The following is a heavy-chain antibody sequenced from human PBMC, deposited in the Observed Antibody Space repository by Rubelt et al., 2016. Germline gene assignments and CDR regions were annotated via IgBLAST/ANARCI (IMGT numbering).Heavy chain of an antibody. Sequence: QLQLQESGPGLVKPSETLSLTCTVSGGSISSGSYSWGWIRQPPQEGREWIGIIFYSGRAYYNPSFHSRVTMSTDPSKTQLSRKLSSVTAVDTAVYFCARHIRDGTSGYYYGHWGQGTLVTVSS. CDR1: GGSISSGSYS. J-gene: IGHJ4*02. CDR2: IFYSGRA. V-gene: IGHV4-39*01. D-gene: IGHD3-22*01. CDR3: ARHIRDGTSGYYYGH.